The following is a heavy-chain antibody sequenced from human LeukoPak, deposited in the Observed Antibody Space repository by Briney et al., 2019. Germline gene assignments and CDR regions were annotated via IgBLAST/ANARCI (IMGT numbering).Heavy chain of an antibody. CDR3: ASPSPLGSLPDAFDI. CDR1: GYTFTYRY. V-gene: IGHV1-45*02. D-gene: IGHD2-15*01. CDR2: ITPFNGNT. J-gene: IGHJ3*02. Sequence: ASVKVSCKASGYTFTYRYLHWVRQAPGQALEWMGWITPFNGNTNYAQKFQDRVTITRDRSMSTAYMELSSLRSEDTAMYYCASPSPLGSLPDAFDIWGQGTMVTVSS.